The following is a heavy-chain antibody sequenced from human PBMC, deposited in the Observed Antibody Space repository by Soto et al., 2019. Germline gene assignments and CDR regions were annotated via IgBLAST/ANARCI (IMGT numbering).Heavy chain of an antibody. J-gene: IGHJ4*02. V-gene: IGHV3-33*01. CDR2: IWYDGSNK. CDR3: ARTDGSSLDY. CDR1: GFTLSSYG. D-gene: IGHD2-15*01. Sequence: QVQLVESGGGVVQPGRSLRPSCAASGFTLSSYGMHWVGQAQGKGLEWVAVIWYDGSNKYYADSVKGRFTISRDNSKNTLYLQMNSLRAEDTAVYYCARTDGSSLDYWGQGTLVTVSS.